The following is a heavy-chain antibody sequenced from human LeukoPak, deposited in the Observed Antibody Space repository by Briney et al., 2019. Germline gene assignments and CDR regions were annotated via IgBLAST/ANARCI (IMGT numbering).Heavy chain of an antibody. CDR2: INPSGGST. J-gene: IGHJ4*02. D-gene: IGHD3-10*01. CDR1: GYTFTCYY. V-gene: IGHV1-46*01. CDR3: ARDGDGSGSYYGHFDY. Sequence: ASVKLSCTASGYTFTCYYMHWGRQAPGQGLELMGVINPSGGSTSYAQKFQGRVTMTRDMSTRTVYMELSSLRSEGTAVYYCARDGDGSGSYYGHFDYWGQGTLVTVCS.